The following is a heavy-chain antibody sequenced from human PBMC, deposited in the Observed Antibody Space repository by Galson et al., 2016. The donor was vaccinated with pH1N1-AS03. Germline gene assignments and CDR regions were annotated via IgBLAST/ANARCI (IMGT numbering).Heavy chain of an antibody. D-gene: IGHD3-10*01. Sequence: SLRLSCAASGLTFSTYWMSWVRQAPGKGLEWVANMNQDESEKYYVGSVKGRFTIFRDNAKNSLYLQMNSLRAEDTALYYCVRDLHRASPGKSFDFWGQGTLVTVSS. CDR2: MNQDESEK. J-gene: IGHJ4*02. V-gene: IGHV3-7*01. CDR3: VRDLHRASPGKSFDF. CDR1: GLTFSTYW.